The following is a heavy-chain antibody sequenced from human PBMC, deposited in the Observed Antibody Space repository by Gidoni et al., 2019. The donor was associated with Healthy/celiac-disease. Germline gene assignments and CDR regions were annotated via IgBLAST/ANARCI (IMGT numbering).Heavy chain of an antibody. V-gene: IGHV1-24*01. J-gene: IGHJ4*02. CDR3: ATSRITMISDNHLDY. Sequence: DGETIYAQKFQGRVTMTEDTSTDTAYMELSSLRSEDTAVYYCATSRITMISDNHLDYWGQGTLVTVSS. CDR2: DGET. D-gene: IGHD3-22*01.